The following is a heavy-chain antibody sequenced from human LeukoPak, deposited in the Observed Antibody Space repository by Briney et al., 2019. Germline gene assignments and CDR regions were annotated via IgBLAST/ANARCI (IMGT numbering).Heavy chain of an antibody. CDR2: IYYSGST. V-gene: IGHV4-61*01. CDR1: GGSISSSSYY. J-gene: IGHJ4*02. CDR3: ARDLGEDSYGFDY. D-gene: IGHD5-18*01. Sequence: SETLSLTCTVSGGSISSSSYYWGWIRQPPGKGLEWIGYIYYSGSTNYNPSLKSRVTISVDTSKNQFSLKLSSVTAADTAVYYCARDLGEDSYGFDYWGQGTLVTVSS.